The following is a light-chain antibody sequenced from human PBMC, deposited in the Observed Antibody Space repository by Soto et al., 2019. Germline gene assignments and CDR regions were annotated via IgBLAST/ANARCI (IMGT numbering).Light chain of an antibody. CDR2: AAS. V-gene: IGKV3-20*01. CDR3: QQYGSPRGT. J-gene: IGKJ1*01. Sequence: EIVLTQAPGSLSFSPGEGASLSCRASQTISKSNLAWYQQKPGQPPRLLVYAASSRATGIPARFSGSGSGTDFTLTISRLEPEDFAIYYCQQYGSPRGTFGQGTKVDIK. CDR1: QTISKSN.